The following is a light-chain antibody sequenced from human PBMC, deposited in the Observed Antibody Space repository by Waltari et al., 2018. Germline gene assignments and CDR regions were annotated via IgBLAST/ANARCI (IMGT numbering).Light chain of an antibody. J-gene: IGLJ1*01. Sequence: QSALTQPASVSGSPGQSITLSCTGTSSDIGAYKYVSWYQQHPGKAPKLIIFEVIHRPSGVSLRFSGSKSGDPASLTISGLQPDDEADYYCIAYTTTDVNVFGTGTKFTVL. CDR1: SSDIGAYKY. CDR3: IAYTTTDVNV. CDR2: EVI. V-gene: IGLV2-14*01.